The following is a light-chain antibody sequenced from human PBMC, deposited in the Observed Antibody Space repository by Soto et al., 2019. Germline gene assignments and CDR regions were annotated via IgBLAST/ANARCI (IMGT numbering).Light chain of an antibody. CDR1: TSNIGSNP. CDR3: AAWNDSPEGGV. Sequence: QSVLTQSSSASGTPGQRVTISCSGSTSNIGSNPVNWYRQVPGTAPQLVIYSNDQRPSGVPDRFSGSKSGTSASLAISGLQSEDEADYYCAAWNDSPEGGVFGGGTKLTVL. CDR2: SND. V-gene: IGLV1-44*01. J-gene: IGLJ3*02.